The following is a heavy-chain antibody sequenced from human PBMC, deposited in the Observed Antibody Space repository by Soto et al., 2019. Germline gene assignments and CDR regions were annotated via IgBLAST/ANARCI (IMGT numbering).Heavy chain of an antibody. CDR2: IIPIFGTA. V-gene: IGHV1-69*01. CDR1: GGTFSSYA. Sequence: QVQLVQSGAEVKKPGSSVKVSCKASGGTFSSYAISWVRQAPGQVLEWMGGIIPIFGTANYAQKIQGRVTITADESTSTAYMELSSERSEDTAVYYCARESGDDYGDYAHVYYYYGMDVWGQGTTVTVSS. J-gene: IGHJ6*02. D-gene: IGHD4-17*01. CDR3: ARESGDDYGDYAHVYYYYGMDV.